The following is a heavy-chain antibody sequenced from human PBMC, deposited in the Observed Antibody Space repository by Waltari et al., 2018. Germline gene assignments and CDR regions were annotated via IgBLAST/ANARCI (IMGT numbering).Heavy chain of an antibody. V-gene: IGHV3-30*18. Sequence: QVQLVESGGGVVQPGRPLRLSCAASGFTFSNYGMHWVRQAPGKGLEWLAVISYDGTNKYYADSVKGRFTISRDNSKNTLYLQMNSLRAEDTALYYCAKVSGKGATTGSFDYWGQGTLVTVSS. D-gene: IGHD1-26*01. J-gene: IGHJ4*02. CDR1: GFTFSNYG. CDR3: AKVSGKGATTGSFDY. CDR2: ISYDGTNK.